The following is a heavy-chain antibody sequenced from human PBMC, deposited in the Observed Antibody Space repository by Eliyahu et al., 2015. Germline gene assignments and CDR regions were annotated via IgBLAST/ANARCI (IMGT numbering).Heavy chain of an antibody. CDR1: GXXFSSXG. CDR2: IWYDGSNK. D-gene: IGHD6-19*01. CDR3: ARDPIKEIAVAGLYYYGMDV. V-gene: IGHV3-33*01. Sequence: QVQLVESGGGVVQPGRSLRLSCAASGXXFSSXGXXWVRQAPGKGLEWVAVIWYDGSNKYYADSVKGRFTISRDNSKNTLYLQMNSLRAEDTAVYYCARDPIKEIAVAGLYYYGMDVWGQGTTVTVSS. J-gene: IGHJ6*02.